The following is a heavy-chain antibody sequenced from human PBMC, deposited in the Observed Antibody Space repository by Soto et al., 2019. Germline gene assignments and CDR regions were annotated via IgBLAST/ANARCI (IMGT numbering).Heavy chain of an antibody. D-gene: IGHD6-13*01. CDR2: IYYTGTT. CDR3: ARDIAAALGAWFDP. V-gene: IGHV4-30-4*01. Sequence: SETLSLTFTVSGGSLSSGDLYWSWIRQPPGKGLDWIGYIYYTGTTQYNPSLRSRVAMSLDTSKNQFSLKLSSVTAADTAVYYCARDIAAALGAWFDPWGQGTLVTVSS. CDR1: GGSLSSGDLY. J-gene: IGHJ5*02.